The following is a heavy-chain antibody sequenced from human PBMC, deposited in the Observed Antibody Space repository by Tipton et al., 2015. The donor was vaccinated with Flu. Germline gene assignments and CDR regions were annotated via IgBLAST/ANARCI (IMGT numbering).Heavy chain of an antibody. J-gene: IGHJ4*02. CDR2: IKEDGSEK. V-gene: IGHV3-7*01. Sequence: GSLRLSCAASGFTFSTYSMNWVRQAPGKGLEWVANIKEDGSEKNYVHSVKGRFTISRDNAQTSLFLQMNSLRAEDTAVYYCGKGYGGSSWGQGTLVTVSS. CDR1: GFTFSTYS. D-gene: IGHD2-15*01. CDR3: GKGYGGSS.